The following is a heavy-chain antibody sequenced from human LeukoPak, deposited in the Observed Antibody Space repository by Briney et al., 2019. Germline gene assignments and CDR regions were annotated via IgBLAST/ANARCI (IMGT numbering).Heavy chain of an antibody. V-gene: IGHV4-39*07. CDR3: ARAGYSSGSYYFDY. D-gene: IGHD6-19*01. CDR2: IYYSGST. CDR1: GGSISSYY. J-gene: IGHJ4*02. Sequence: PSETLSLTCTVSGGSISSYYWGWIRRPPGKGLEWIGSIYYSGSTYYNPSLKSRVTISVDTSKNQFSLKLSSVTAADTAVYYCARAGYSSGSYYFDYWGQGTLVTVSS.